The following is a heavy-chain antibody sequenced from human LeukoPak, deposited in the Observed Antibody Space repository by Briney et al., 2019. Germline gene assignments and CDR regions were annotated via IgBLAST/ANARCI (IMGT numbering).Heavy chain of an antibody. J-gene: IGHJ5*02. Sequence: SVKVSCKASGYTFTSYGISWVRQAPGQGLEWMGRIIPILGIANYAQKFQGRVTITADKSTSTAYMELSSLRSEDTAVYYCARSIVVVPAAIPYNWFDPWGQGTLVTVSS. CDR1: GYTFTSYG. V-gene: IGHV1-69*04. CDR3: ARSIVVVPAAIPYNWFDP. D-gene: IGHD2-2*01. CDR2: IIPILGIA.